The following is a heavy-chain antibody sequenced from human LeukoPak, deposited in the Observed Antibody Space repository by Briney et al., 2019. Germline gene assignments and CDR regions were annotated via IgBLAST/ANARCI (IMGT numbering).Heavy chain of an antibody. CDR1: GFTFSSYA. CDR3: AKSWTPSYSSSWLFFDY. Sequence: GGSLRLSCAASGFTFSSYAMSWVRQAPGKGLEWVSAISGSGGSTYYADSVKGRFTISRDNSKNTLYLQMNSLRAEDTAVYYCAKSWTPSYSSSWLFFDYWGQGTLVTVSS. D-gene: IGHD6-13*01. V-gene: IGHV3-23*01. J-gene: IGHJ4*02. CDR2: ISGSGGST.